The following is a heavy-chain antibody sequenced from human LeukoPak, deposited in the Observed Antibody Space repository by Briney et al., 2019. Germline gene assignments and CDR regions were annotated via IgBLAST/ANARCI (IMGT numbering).Heavy chain of an antibody. J-gene: IGHJ3*02. CDR1: GFTLSSYW. Sequence: PGGSLRLSCAAFGFTLSSYWMSWVRQAPGKGLEWVANIKQDGSEKYYVDSVKGRFTISRDNAKNSLYLQMNSLRAEDTAVYYCARDTDDAFDIWGQGTMVTVSS. CDR2: IKQDGSEK. CDR3: ARDTDDAFDI. V-gene: IGHV3-7*01.